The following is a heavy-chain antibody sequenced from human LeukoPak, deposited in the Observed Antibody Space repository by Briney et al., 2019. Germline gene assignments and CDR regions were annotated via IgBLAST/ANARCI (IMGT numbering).Heavy chain of an antibody. CDR3: ASDVLRFLEWLLILYYYYYYMDV. D-gene: IGHD3-3*01. J-gene: IGHJ6*03. Sequence: GGSLRLSCVASGFSFSSYWMSWVRQAPGKGLEWVSYISSSGSTIYYADSVKGRFTISRDNAKNSLYLQMNSLRAEDTAVYYCASDVLRFLEWLLILYYYYYYMDVWGKGTTVTVSS. V-gene: IGHV3-48*04. CDR2: ISSSGSTI. CDR1: GFSFSSYW.